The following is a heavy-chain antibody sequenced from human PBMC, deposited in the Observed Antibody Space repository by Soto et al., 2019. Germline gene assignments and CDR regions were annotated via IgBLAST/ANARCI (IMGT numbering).Heavy chain of an antibody. CDR3: ARDAYGAYDY. Sequence: QVQLVQSGAEVAKPGASVKVSCKASGYTFINYGISWVRQAPGQGLESMGAINTYNGNTNYAQKFQGRVTMTTDSSTSTAYMELSSLRSDDTAVYYCARDAYGAYDYWGQGTLVSISS. V-gene: IGHV1-18*01. CDR1: GYTFINYG. J-gene: IGHJ4*02. D-gene: IGHD4-17*01. CDR2: INTYNGNT.